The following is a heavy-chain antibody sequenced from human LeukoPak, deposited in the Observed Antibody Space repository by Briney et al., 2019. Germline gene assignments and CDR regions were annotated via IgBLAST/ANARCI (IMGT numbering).Heavy chain of an antibody. Sequence: SGRSLRLSCAASGCTFSSYGMHWVRQGPGKGLEWVAVIPYDENNIYYADSVKGRFTISRDNSKNTLYLQMNSLRAEDTAVYYCAKASCSSTSCYEYFQHWGQGTLVTVSS. CDR3: AKASCSSTSCYEYFQH. V-gene: IGHV3-30*18. CDR1: GCTFSSYG. J-gene: IGHJ1*01. D-gene: IGHD2-2*01. CDR2: IPYDENNI.